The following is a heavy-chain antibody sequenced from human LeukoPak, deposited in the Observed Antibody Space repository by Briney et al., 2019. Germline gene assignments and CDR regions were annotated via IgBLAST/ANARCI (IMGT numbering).Heavy chain of an antibody. D-gene: IGHD6-13*01. CDR3: ARGDPIAAAGTVLFDY. V-gene: IGHV3-21*01. CDR1: GFTFSSYT. Sequence: SGGSLRLSWAASGFTFSSYTMNWVRQAPGKGLEWVSSISSSSSYIYYADSVKGRFTISRDNAKNSLYLQMNSLRAEDTAVYYCARGDPIAAAGTVLFDYWGQGTLVTVSS. CDR2: ISSSSSYI. J-gene: IGHJ4*02.